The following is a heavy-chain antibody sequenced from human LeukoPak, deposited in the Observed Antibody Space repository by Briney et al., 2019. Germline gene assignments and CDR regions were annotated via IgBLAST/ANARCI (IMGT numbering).Heavy chain of an antibody. V-gene: IGHV3-21*01. CDR1: GFTFSAYS. Sequence: YPGGSLRLSCAASGFTFSAYSMNWVRQAPGKGLEWVSSICSSSTYMYYADSVKGRFTISRDNAKNSLYLQMNSLTAEDTAVYYCARELDPTFDYWGQGTLVTVSS. CDR3: ARELDPTFDY. CDR2: ICSSSTYM. J-gene: IGHJ4*02.